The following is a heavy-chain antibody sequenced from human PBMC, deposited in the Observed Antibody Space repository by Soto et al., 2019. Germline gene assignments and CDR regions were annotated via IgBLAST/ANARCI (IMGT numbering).Heavy chain of an antibody. CDR2: IYPSGST. V-gene: IGHV4-39*01. CDR3: SVANSNWFDP. CDR1: GGSISSRSSY. D-gene: IGHD5-12*01. Sequence: QLQLQESGPGLVKASETLSLTCTVSGGSISSRSSYWSWIRQPPGKGLEWIGNIYPSGSTYYSPSLESRVTTSIDTSKNQFSLRLNSVTATDTAVYYCSVANSNWFDPWGQGTLVTVSS. J-gene: IGHJ5*02.